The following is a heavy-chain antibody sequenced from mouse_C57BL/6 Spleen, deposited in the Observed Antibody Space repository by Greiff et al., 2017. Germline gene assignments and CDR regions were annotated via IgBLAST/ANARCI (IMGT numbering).Heavy chain of an antibody. CDR2: INPNYGTT. J-gene: IGHJ3*01. CDR3: AREGYSPWFAY. D-gene: IGHD2-12*01. CDR1: GYSFTDYN. Sequence: EVKLMESGPELVKPGASVKISCKASGYSFTDYNMNWVKQSNGKSLEWIGVINPNYGTTSYNQKFKGKATLTVDQSASTAYMQLNSLTSEDSAVYYCAREGYSPWFAYWGQGTLVTVSA. V-gene: IGHV1-39*01.